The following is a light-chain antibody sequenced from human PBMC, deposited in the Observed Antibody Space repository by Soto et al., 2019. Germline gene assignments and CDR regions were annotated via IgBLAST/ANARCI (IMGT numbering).Light chain of an antibody. CDR1: QSVLYSSNNKNY. CDR3: QPYNSYSRT. Sequence: DIVMTQSPDSLAVSLGERATINCKSSQSVLYSSNNKNYLAWYQQKPRQPPKLLIYWASTRESGVPDRFSGSGSGTDFTLTISSLQPDDSATYYCQPYNSYSRTFGQGTKVEIK. V-gene: IGKV4-1*01. CDR2: WAS. J-gene: IGKJ1*01.